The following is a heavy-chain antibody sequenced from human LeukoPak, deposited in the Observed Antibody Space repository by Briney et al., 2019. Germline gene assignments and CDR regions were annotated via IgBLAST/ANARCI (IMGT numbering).Heavy chain of an antibody. J-gene: IGHJ6*03. D-gene: IGHD3-10*01. CDR3: AKVMKGSERLTMVRGVIIKTAGLYYMDV. CDR2: ISASGGST. V-gene: IGHV3-23*01. CDR1: GFTFSSYA. Sequence: GGSLRLSCAASGFTFSSYAMTWVRQAPGKGLEWVSSISASGGSTNYADSVKGRFTISRDNSKNTVYLQMNSLRAEDTAVYYCAKVMKGSERLTMVRGVIIKTAGLYYMDVWGKGTTVTVSS.